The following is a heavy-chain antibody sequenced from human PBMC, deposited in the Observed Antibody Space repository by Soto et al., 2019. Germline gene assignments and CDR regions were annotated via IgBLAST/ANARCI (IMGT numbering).Heavy chain of an antibody. CDR1: GLSITDSEMG. V-gene: IGHV2-26*01. CDR2: IDSSGEK. Sequence: QVTLKESGPVLVKPTETLTLRCTVSGLSITDSEMGVSWIRQPPGQPLEWLAHIDSSGEKSYRTFLKSRLAISKDTSKSQRVLTMPNMDPADTATYYCARRHLAVAVSPWFDPWGQGIPVTVSS. J-gene: IGHJ5*02. CDR3: ARRHLAVAVSPWFDP.